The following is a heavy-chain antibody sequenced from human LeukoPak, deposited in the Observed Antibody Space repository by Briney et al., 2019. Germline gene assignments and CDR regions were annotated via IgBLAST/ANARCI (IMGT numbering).Heavy chain of an antibody. D-gene: IGHD6-19*01. V-gene: IGHV3-30*03. CDR1: GFTFSSYG. J-gene: IGHJ4*02. Sequence: GGSLRLSCAASGFTFSSYGMHWVRQAPGKGLEWVAVISYDGSNKYYADSVKGRFTISRDNSKNTLYLQMNSLRAEDTAVYYCARAGYSSGGDFDYWGQGTLVTVSS. CDR3: ARAGYSSGGDFDY. CDR2: ISYDGSNK.